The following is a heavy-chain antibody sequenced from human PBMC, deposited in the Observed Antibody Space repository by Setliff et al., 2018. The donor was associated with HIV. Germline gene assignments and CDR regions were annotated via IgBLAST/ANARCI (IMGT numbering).Heavy chain of an antibody. Sequence: SETLSLTCAVYGGSFSGYYWSWIRQPPGKGLEWIGEVNHSGRTNYNPSLKSRLAISGDMSKNQFSLSLRSVTAADTAVYYCARGVKGVIITYYYYCMDVWGKGTAVTVSS. D-gene: IGHD3-10*01. CDR2: VNHSGRT. V-gene: IGHV4-34*01. CDR1: GGSFSGYY. CDR3: ARGVKGVIITYYYYCMDV. J-gene: IGHJ6*03.